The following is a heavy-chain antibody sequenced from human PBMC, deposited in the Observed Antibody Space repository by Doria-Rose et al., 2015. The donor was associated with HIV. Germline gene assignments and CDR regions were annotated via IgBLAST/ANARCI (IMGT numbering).Heavy chain of an antibody. CDR3: ARFRPSRGIYYSLDV. J-gene: IGHJ6*03. CDR2: IYSSGST. V-gene: IGHV4-4*09. D-gene: IGHD3-10*01. CDR1: GGSISSYY. Sequence: HTCTVSGGSISSYYWNWIRQPPGKGLEWIGYIYSSGSTHYNSSLKSRVTISIDTSKNQFSLKLSSVTAADTAVYYCARFRPSRGIYYSLDVWGKGTTVTVSS.